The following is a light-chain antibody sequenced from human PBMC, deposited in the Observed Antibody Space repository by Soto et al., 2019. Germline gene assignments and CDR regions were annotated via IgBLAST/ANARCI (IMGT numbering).Light chain of an antibody. CDR3: QQSYSIPLT. J-gene: IGKJ4*01. CDR1: EFISNR. CDR2: DAS. V-gene: IGKV1-5*01. Sequence: QMTQSPSTLSASVGDRVTMTCRASEFISNRLAWYQQKPGKAPKVLIYDASSLESGVPSRFSGRRTGTDFTLTLTSLQAEDLATYYCQQSYSIPLTFGGGTKV.